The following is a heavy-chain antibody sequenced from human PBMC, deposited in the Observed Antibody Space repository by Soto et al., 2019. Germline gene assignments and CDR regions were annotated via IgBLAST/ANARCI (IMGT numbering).Heavy chain of an antibody. Sequence: GGSLRLSCASSWFTVSSNYMSWVRQAPGKGLEWVSVIYSGGSTYYADSVKGRFTISRDNSKNTLYLQMNSLRAEDTAVYYCARDSMVRGVTSGYYGMDVWGQGTTVTVSS. CDR1: WFTVSSNY. CDR3: ARDSMVRGVTSGYYGMDV. J-gene: IGHJ6*02. CDR2: IYSGGST. V-gene: IGHV3-53*01. D-gene: IGHD3-10*01.